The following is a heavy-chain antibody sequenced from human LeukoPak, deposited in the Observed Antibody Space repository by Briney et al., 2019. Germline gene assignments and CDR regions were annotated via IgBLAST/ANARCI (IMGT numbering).Heavy chain of an antibody. CDR1: VSSDSSGTYY. J-gene: IGHJ4*01. CDR2: VHHSGIT. Sequence: SGTLSLTCSVSVSSDSSGTYYWSWIPQPPGKGLEWIGNVHHSGITNYNSSLKSRVIISLDTSKTQFSLKLSSVTAADTALYYCARGVLYWGQGTLVTVSS. CDR3: ARGVLY. D-gene: IGHD2-8*01. V-gene: IGHV4-61*01.